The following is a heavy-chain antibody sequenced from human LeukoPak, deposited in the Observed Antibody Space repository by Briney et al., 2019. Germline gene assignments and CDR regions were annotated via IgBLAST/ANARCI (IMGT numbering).Heavy chain of an antibody. J-gene: IGHJ4*02. CDR2: IYPGDSDT. D-gene: IGHD6-19*01. V-gene: IGHV5-51*06. CDR1: RYSFTSYW. Sequence: GESLKISCKGSRYSFTSYWIGWVRQMPGKGLEWMGIIYPGDSDTRYSPSFQGQVTISADKSISTAYLQWSSLKASDTAMYYCARSAVPYSSGWSSYYFDYWGQGTLVTVSS. CDR3: ARSAVPYSSGWSSYYFDY.